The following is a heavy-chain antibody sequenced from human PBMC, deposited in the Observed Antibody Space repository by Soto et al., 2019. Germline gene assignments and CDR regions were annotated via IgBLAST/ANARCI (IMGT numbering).Heavy chain of an antibody. J-gene: IGHJ6*01. CDR2: IDPSDSYT. CDR1: GYSFTSYW. Sequence: GESLKISCKGSGYSFTSYWISWVRQMPGKGLEWMGRIDPSDSYTNYSPSFQGHVTISADKSISTAYLQWSSLKASDTAMYYCARPVASAGYYYYGMDVWGQETTVTVSS. V-gene: IGHV5-10-1*01. CDR3: ARPVASAGYYYYGMDV. D-gene: IGHD6-19*01.